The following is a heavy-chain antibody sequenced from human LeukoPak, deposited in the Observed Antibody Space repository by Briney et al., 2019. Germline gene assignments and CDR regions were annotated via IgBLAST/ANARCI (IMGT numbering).Heavy chain of an antibody. CDR3: GRVTATGKYYYYYYMDV. CDR2: IIPMFGTG. D-gene: IGHD5-18*01. J-gene: IGHJ6*03. V-gene: IGHV1-69*01. Sequence: SVKVPCKASGNTFNNYAISWVRQAPGQGLEWMGGIIPMFGTGNYAQKFQGRVTITADESTSTAYMELSSLRSEDTAAYYCGRVTATGKYYYYYYMDVWGKGTTVTVSS. CDR1: GNTFNNYA.